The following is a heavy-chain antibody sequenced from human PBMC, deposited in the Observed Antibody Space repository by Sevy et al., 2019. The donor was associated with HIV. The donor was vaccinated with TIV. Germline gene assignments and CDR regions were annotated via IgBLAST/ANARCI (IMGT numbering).Heavy chain of an antibody. D-gene: IGHD1-1*01. CDR1: GGSFSGYY. V-gene: IGHV4-34*01. CDR2: INHSGST. Sequence: SETLSLTCAVYGGSFSGYYWSWIRQPPGKGLEWIGEINHSGSTNYNPSLKSRVTISIDTSKNQFSLKLSSVTAADTAVYYCARGGGTVWDWGQGTLVTVSS. J-gene: IGHJ4*02. CDR3: ARGGGTVWD.